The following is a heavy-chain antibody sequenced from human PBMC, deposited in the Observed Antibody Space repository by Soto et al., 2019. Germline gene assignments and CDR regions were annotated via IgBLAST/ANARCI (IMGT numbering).Heavy chain of an antibody. J-gene: IGHJ3*02. CDR2: IYPGDSDT. CDR3: ARLTPGIAAVAWFFAFDI. D-gene: IGHD6-13*01. V-gene: IGHV5-51*01. Sequence: PGESLKISCKGSGYSFTSYWIGWVRQIPGKGLEWMGIIYPGDSDTRYSPSFQGQVTISADKSISTAYLQWSSLKASDTAMYYCARLTPGIAAVAWFFAFDIWGQGTMVTVSS. CDR1: GYSFTSYW.